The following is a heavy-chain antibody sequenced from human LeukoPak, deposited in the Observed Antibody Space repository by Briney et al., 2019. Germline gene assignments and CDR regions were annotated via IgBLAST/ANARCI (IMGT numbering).Heavy chain of an antibody. CDR3: AKAGSIRFDY. Sequence: GGSLRLSCAASGFTFSSYAMSWVRQAPGKGLEWVSGISGRDGTTYYADSVKGRFTISRDNSKNTLYLQMNSLRAEDTAVYYCAKAGSIRFDYWGQGTLVTVSS. J-gene: IGHJ4*02. D-gene: IGHD1-26*01. CDR2: ISGRDGTT. CDR1: GFTFSSYA. V-gene: IGHV3-23*01.